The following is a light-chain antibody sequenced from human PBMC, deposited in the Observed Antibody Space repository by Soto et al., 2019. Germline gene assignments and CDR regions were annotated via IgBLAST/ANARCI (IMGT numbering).Light chain of an antibody. Sequence: QSVLTQPPSASGTPGQTVTISCYGSRSNIGRNTLNWYQQLPGTAPKLLISTSNQRPSGVRDRFSGSKSGTSASLAISGLQSDDEADYYCAAWDDSLNVVVFGGGTKLTVL. CDR1: RSNIGRNT. CDR3: AAWDDSLNVVV. V-gene: IGLV1-44*01. CDR2: TSN. J-gene: IGLJ2*01.